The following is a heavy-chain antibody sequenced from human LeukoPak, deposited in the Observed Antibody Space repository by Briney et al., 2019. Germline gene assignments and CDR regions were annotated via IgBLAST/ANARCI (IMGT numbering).Heavy chain of an antibody. D-gene: IGHD6-13*01. CDR1: GFTFCNYA. J-gene: IGHJ4*02. CDR3: AEDAAAAGSAYYFEY. CDR2: ISGSGGIT. V-gene: IGHV3-23*01. Sequence: GGSLRLSCAASGFTFCNYAMSWVRQAPGKGLEWVSVISGSGGITYYEDSVKGRLTISRDNSKNTLYLQMNSLRADDTAIYYCAEDAAAAGSAYYFEYWGQGTLVTVSS.